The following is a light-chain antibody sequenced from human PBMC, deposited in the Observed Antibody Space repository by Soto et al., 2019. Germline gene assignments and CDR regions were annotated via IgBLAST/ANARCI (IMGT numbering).Light chain of an antibody. CDR2: DVS. V-gene: IGLV2-14*03. CDR1: SSDIGTYNF. CDR3: SSYTASASYV. J-gene: IGLJ1*01. Sequence: QSALTQPASVSGSPGQSITLSCTGTSSDIGTYNFVSWYQQHPGKAPKLMTYDVSNRPSGVSNLFSGSKSGNTASLTISGLQAEDEADYYCSSYTASASYVFGTGTKLTVL.